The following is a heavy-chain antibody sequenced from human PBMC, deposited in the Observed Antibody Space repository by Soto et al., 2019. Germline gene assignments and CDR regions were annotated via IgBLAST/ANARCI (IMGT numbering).Heavy chain of an antibody. Sequence: SETLSLTCTVSGESLSSGGYYWSWIRHHPGKGLEWIGYIYDSESAYYNPSLKSRVTISMDTSKNQFAMRLSSVTAADTAVYFCARAFSSSSAVDLWGQGTQVTVSS. D-gene: IGHD6-6*01. CDR1: GESLSSGGYY. V-gene: IGHV4-31*03. CDR2: IYDSESA. CDR3: ARAFSSSSAVDL. J-gene: IGHJ5*02.